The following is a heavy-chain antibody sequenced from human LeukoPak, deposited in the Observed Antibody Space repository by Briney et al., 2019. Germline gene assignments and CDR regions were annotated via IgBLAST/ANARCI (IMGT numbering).Heavy chain of an antibody. D-gene: IGHD2-15*01. J-gene: IGHJ4*02. CDR2: IRSKANSYAT. CDR3: TRALGYCSGGSCTGDY. Sequence: PGGSLRLSCAASGLTFSGSAMHWVRQASGRGLEWVGRIRSKANSYATAYAASVKGRFSISRDDSKNTAYMQKNSLKTEDTAVYHCTRALGYCSGGSCTGDYWGQGTLVTVSS. CDR1: GLTFSGSA. V-gene: IGHV3-73*01.